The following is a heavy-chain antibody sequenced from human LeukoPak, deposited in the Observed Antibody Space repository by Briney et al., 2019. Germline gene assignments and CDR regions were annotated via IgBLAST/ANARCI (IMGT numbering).Heavy chain of an antibody. Sequence: GGSLRLSCAASGFTFSSYEMNWVRQAPGRGLEWVSYISSSGSTIYYADSVKGRFTISRDNAKSSLYLQMNSLRAEDTAVYYCARGGTRVDTNMGTFDYWGQGTLVTVSS. J-gene: IGHJ4*02. CDR1: GFTFSSYE. V-gene: IGHV3-48*03. CDR3: ARGGTRVDTNMGTFDY. CDR2: ISSSGSTI. D-gene: IGHD5-18*01.